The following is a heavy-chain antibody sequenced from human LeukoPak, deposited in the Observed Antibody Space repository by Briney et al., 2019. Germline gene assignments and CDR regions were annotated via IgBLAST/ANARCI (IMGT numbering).Heavy chain of an antibody. CDR1: GGSISSSSYF. CDR2: IHFSGSA. Sequence: SETLSLTCTVSGGSISSSSYFWGWIRQPPGKGLEWIGSIHFSGSAYYNPSLKSRVTISVDTSKNQFSLKVSSVTAADTAVYYCARLSRELQLIPYDFDCWGQGTLVTVSS. D-gene: IGHD6-13*01. CDR3: ARLSRELQLIPYDFDC. J-gene: IGHJ4*02. V-gene: IGHV4-39*01.